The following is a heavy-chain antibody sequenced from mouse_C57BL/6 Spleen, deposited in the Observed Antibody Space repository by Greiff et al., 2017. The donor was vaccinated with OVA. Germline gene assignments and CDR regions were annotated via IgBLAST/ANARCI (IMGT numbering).Heavy chain of an antibody. V-gene: IGHV2-9*01. D-gene: IGHD1-1*01. Sequence: VMLVESGPGLVAPSQSLSITCTVSGFSLTSYGVDWVRQPPGKGLEWLGVIWGGGSTNYNSALMSRLSISKDNSKSQVFLKMNSLQTDDTARYYCAKRGDGSRYYYAMDYWGQGTSVTVSS. CDR3: AKRGDGSRYYYAMDY. J-gene: IGHJ4*01. CDR1: GFSLTSYG. CDR2: IWGGGST.